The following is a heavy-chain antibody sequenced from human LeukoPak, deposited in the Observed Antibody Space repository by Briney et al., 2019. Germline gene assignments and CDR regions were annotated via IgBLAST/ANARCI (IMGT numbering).Heavy chain of an antibody. CDR3: AREDTSMAPVFDY. D-gene: IGHD5-18*01. CDR2: IYYSGIT. V-gene: IGHV4-39*07. J-gene: IGHJ4*02. CDR1: SGSICNSDYY. Sequence: SETLSLTCTVSSGSICNSDYYWGWIRQPPGKGLEWIGNIYYSGITYYNPSLQSRVTISVDTSKNQFSMKLNSVTAADTAVYYCAREDTSMAPVFDYWGQGTLVTVSS.